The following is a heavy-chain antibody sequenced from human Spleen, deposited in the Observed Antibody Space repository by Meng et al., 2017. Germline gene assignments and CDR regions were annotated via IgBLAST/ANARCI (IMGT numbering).Heavy chain of an antibody. CDR3: ARTTVTGPYYFDY. J-gene: IGHJ4*02. D-gene: IGHD6-19*01. Sequence: SETLSLTCTVSGDSITSGGYYWSWVRQHPGKGLEWIGYIYHSGSSYYNPSLKSRVTISVDTSKNQFSLKLSSVTAADTALYYCARTTVTGPYYFDYWGQGTLVTVSS. CDR2: IYHSGSS. CDR1: GDSITSGGYY. V-gene: IGHV4-31*03.